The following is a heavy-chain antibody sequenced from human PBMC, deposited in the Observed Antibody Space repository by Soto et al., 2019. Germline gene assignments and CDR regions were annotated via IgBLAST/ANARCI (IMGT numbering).Heavy chain of an antibody. CDR1: GFTFRSYG. J-gene: IGHJ4*02. V-gene: IGHV3-33*01. CDR3: ARDLSTGSLAY. Sequence: GGSLRLSCAASGFTFRSYGFHWVRQAPGKGLEWVAVLWSDGSNKAYADSVKGRFTISRDESRNTVYLQMNSLRVEDTAVYYCARDLSTGSLAYGGQGTLVTVSS. D-gene: IGHD3-9*01. CDR2: LWSDGSNK.